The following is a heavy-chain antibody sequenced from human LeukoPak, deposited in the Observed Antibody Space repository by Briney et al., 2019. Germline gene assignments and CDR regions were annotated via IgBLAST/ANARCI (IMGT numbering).Heavy chain of an antibody. CDR1: GTSLSSDY. Sequence: SETQSLTCTVSGTSLSSDYWNWIRQSPGKGLEWIGYIDYSGTTQYNPSLKSRVTMSVDTSKNQVSLKLHSVTAADTAVYYCTRGILEFDNWGQGTLVTVSS. CDR3: TRGILEFDN. J-gene: IGHJ4*02. V-gene: IGHV4-59*12. CDR2: IDYSGTT. D-gene: IGHD1-1*01.